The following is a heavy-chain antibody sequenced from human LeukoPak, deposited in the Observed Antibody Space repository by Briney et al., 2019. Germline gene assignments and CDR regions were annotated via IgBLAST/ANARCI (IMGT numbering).Heavy chain of an antibody. J-gene: IGHJ4*02. D-gene: IGHD3-9*01. V-gene: IGHV3-30-3*01. CDR2: ISYDGSNK. Sequence: GRSLRLSCAASGFTFSSYAMHWVRQAPGKGLEWVAVISYDGSNKYYADSVKGRFTISRDNSKNTLHLQMNSLRAEDTAVYYCAKEWGGVYDILTEDYFDYWGQGTLVTVSS. CDR3: AKEWGGVYDILTEDYFDY. CDR1: GFTFSSYA.